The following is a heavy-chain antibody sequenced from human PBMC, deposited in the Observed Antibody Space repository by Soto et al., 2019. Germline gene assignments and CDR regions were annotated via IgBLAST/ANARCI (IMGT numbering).Heavy chain of an antibody. CDR3: VRDGRPPGAVFDL. J-gene: IGHJ4*02. CDR1: GGSFSIGGYY. CDR2: IYDSGTT. V-gene: IGHV4-30-4*01. D-gene: IGHD3-10*01. Sequence: QVQLQESGPGLVTPSQTLSLTCSVSGGSFSIGGYYWNWIRQAPGKGLGGIGYIYDSGTTYYNPSLKSRLTISVDTSKNQLSLKLTSATAADTAVYYCVRDGRPPGAVFDLWGPGTLVTVSS.